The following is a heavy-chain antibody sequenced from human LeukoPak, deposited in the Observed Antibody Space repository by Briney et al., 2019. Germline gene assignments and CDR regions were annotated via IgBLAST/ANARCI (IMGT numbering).Heavy chain of an antibody. CDR2: IRSKTDGGKT. D-gene: IGHD5-18*01. Sequence: PGGSLRLSCAASAFTFSNVWMNWVRQAPGKGLEWVGRIRSKTDGGKTDYAAPVKGRFTISRDDSKNTLYLQMDSLKTEDTAVYYCTIPASGYSYGVLDSWGQGALVTVSS. J-gene: IGHJ4*02. V-gene: IGHV3-15*01. CDR3: TIPASGYSYGVLDS. CDR1: AFTFSNVW.